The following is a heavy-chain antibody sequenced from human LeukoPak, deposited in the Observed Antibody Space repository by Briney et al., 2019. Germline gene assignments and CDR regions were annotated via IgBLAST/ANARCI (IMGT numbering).Heavy chain of an antibody. Sequence: PSETLSLTCAVSGYSISSGYYWGWIRQPPGKGLEWIGSIYHSGSTYYNPSLKSRVTISVDTSKNQFSLKLSSVTAADTAVYYCARDSGSIFDYWGRGTLVTVSS. CDR2: IYHSGST. CDR1: GYSISSGYY. CDR3: ARDSGSIFDY. J-gene: IGHJ4*02. D-gene: IGHD3-22*01. V-gene: IGHV4-38-2*02.